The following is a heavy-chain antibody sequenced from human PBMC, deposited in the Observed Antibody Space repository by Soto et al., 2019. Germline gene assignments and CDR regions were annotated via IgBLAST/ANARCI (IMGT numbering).Heavy chain of an antibody. Sequence: QITLKESGPTLVKPTQTLTLTCTFSGFSLSTSGVGVGWIRQPPGKALEWLALIYWDDDKRYSPSLKSRLTITKDTSNNQVVITMTNMDPVATATYYCAHSLIGYYYDSSGSNWFDPWCQGTLVTVSS. V-gene: IGHV2-5*02. CDR2: IYWDDDK. CDR3: AHSLIGYYYDSSGSNWFDP. D-gene: IGHD3-22*01. J-gene: IGHJ5*02. CDR1: GFSLSTSGVG.